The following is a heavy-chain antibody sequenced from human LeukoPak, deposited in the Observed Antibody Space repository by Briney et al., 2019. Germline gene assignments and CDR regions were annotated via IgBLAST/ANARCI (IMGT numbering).Heavy chain of an antibody. J-gene: IGHJ4*02. CDR3: ARGGDYGDLRYFDY. D-gene: IGHD4-17*01. Sequence: SETLSLTCTVSLDSTTSNFWSWVRQPPGKGLEWIGEIHRSGSPNYNPSLQSRVTISIDRSRNPIALELSSVTAADTAVYYCARGGDYGDLRYFDYWGQGTLVTVSS. V-gene: IGHV4-4*02. CDR2: IHRSGSP. CDR1: LDSTTSNF.